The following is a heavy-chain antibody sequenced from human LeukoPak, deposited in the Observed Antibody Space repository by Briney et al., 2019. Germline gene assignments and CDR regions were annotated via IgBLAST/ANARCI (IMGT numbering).Heavy chain of an antibody. J-gene: IGHJ4*02. D-gene: IGHD3-16*02. CDR1: GGSSSGYY. V-gene: IGHV4-34*01. Sequence: SETLSLTCAVYGGSSSGYYWSWIRQPPGKGLEWIGEINHSGSTNYNPFLKSRVTISVDTSKNQFSLKLSSVTAADTAVYYCARGLYDYVWGSYRPYYFDYWGQGTLVTVSS. CDR2: INHSGST. CDR3: ARGLYDYVWGSYRPYYFDY.